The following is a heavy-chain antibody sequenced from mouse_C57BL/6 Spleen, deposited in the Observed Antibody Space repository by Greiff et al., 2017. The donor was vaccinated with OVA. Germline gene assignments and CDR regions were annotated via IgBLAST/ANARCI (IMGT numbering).Heavy chain of an antibody. V-gene: IGHV14-1*01. Sequence: EVQLQQSGAELVRPGASLKLSCTASGFYIKDYYMYWVKQRPEQGLEWIVRIDPEDGDTEYAPTFQGKATMTTDTTSNTAYVQLRSLPSEDTAVSYCTGYYGSRGYFDYWGQGTTLTVSS. J-gene: IGHJ2*01. CDR2: IDPEDGDT. CDR1: GFYIKDYY. D-gene: IGHD1-1*01. CDR3: TGYYGSRGYFDY.